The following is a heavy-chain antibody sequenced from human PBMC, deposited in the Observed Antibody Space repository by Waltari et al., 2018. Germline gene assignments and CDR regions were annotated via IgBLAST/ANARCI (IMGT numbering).Heavy chain of an antibody. CDR1: GGTFSSYA. CDR3: AREGPGPWYVDL. Sequence: QVQLVQSGAEVKKPGSSVKVSCKASGGTFSSYAISWVRQAPGQGLAWMGGIIPSWGKENYAQKCQGRGTITTDESTSTAYMELSSLRSEDTAVYYCAREGPGPWYVDLWGRGTLVTVSS. V-gene: IGHV1-69*05. J-gene: IGHJ2*01. CDR2: IIPSWGKE.